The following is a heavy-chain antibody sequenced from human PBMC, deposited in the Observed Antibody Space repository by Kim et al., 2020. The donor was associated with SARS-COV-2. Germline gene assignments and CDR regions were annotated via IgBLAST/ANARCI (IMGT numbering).Heavy chain of an antibody. Sequence: KGRFTISRDNSKNTLYLQMNSLRAEDTAVYYCAKMRDIVLMVYAILGMDVWGQGTTVTVSS. V-gene: IGHV3-30*02. D-gene: IGHD2-8*01. J-gene: IGHJ6*02. CDR3: AKMRDIVLMVYAILGMDV.